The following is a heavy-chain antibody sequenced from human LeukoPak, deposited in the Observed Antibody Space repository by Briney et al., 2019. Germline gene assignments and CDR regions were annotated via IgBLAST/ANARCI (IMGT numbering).Heavy chain of an antibody. J-gene: IGHJ4*02. D-gene: IGHD3-22*01. CDR2: INHSGST. CDR3: ARRRAYYDSSGYYSL. CDR1: GGSFSGYY. V-gene: IGHV4-34*01. Sequence: SETLSLTCAVYGGSFSGYYWSWIRQPPGKGLESIGEINHSGSTNYNPSLKSRVTISVDTSKNQFSLKLSSVTAADTAVYYCARRRAYYDSSGYYSLWGQGTLATVSS.